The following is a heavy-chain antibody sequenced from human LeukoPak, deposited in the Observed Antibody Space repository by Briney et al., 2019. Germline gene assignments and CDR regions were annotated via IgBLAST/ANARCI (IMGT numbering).Heavy chain of an antibody. CDR1: GGSISSYY. CDR2: IYYSGST. Sequence: SETLSLTCTVSGGSISSYYWSWIRQPPGKGLEWIGYIYYSGSTNYNPSLKSRVTISVDTSKNQFPLKLSSVTAAGTAVYYCARAVGYHPRLDYWGQGTLVTVSS. CDR3: ARAVGYHPRLDY. D-gene: IGHD5-18*01. V-gene: IGHV4-59*01. J-gene: IGHJ4*02.